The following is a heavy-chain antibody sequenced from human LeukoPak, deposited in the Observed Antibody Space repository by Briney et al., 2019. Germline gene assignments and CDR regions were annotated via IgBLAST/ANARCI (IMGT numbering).Heavy chain of an antibody. Sequence: ETLSLTCAVYGGSFSGYYWSWVRQAPGKGLEWVANIKQDGSETYYVDSVKGRFTISRDNAKNSLYLQMNSLRAEDTAWYYCAKKTYYYDTSNLGWFDPWGQGTLVTVSS. J-gene: IGHJ5*02. CDR1: GGSFSGYY. V-gene: IGHV3-7*05. CDR3: AKKTYYYDTSNLGWFDP. D-gene: IGHD3-22*01. CDR2: IKQDGSET.